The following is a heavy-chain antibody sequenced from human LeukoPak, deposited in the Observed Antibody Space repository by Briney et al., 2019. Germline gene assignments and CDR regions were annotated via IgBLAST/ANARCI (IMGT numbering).Heavy chain of an antibody. D-gene: IGHD4-17*01. J-gene: IGHJ4*02. V-gene: IGHV3-30*02. CDR3: AKDLTTVTTQGDY. CDR1: GFTFSSYG. CDR2: IRYDGSNK. Sequence: GGSLRLSCAASGFTFSSYGMSWVRQAPGKGLEWVAFIRYDGSNKYYADSVRGRFTISRDNSKNTLYLQMNSLRAEDTAVYYCAKDLTTVTTQGDYWGQGTLVTVSS.